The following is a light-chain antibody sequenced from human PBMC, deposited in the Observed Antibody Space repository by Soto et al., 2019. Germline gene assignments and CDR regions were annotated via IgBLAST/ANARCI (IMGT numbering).Light chain of an antibody. V-gene: IGLV1-44*01. CDR2: LND. CDR3: AALGGRRNGL. Sequence: QSVLTQPPSLSATPGQRVNISCSGSFSNIGDNAVNWYQQLPGAAPKLLIYLNDQRPSGVPGRFSGSKSGTSPFLAISGLQSWDEGDYYCAALGGRRNGLVGTGTKVTVL. J-gene: IGLJ1*01. CDR1: FSNIGDNA.